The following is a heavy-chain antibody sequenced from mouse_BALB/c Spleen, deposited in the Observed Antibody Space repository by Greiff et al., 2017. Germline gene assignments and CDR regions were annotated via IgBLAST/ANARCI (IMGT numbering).Heavy chain of an antibody. J-gene: IGHJ4*01. Sequence: EVQLQQSGPELVKPGASVKISCKASGYSFTGYYMHWVKQSHVKSLEWIGRINPYNGATSYNQNFKDKASLTVDKSSSTAYMELHSLTSEDSAVYYCARAGIWSYAMDYWGQGTSVTVSS. CDR1: GYSFTGYY. CDR2: INPYNGAT. V-gene: IGHV1-26*01. CDR3: ARAGIWSYAMDY. D-gene: IGHD1-1*02.